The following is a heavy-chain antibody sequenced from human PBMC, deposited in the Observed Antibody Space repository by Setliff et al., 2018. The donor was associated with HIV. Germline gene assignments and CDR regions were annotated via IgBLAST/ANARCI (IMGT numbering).Heavy chain of an antibody. CDR1: GYSISSGYY. CDR3: ARHSGGSFYIFWSGYYYYYGMDV. V-gene: IGHV4-38-2*01. CDR2: IYHSGST. D-gene: IGHD3-3*01. Sequence: SETLSLTCAVSGYSISSGYYWGWIRQPPGKGLEWIGSIYHSGSTYYNPSLKSRVTISVDTSKNQFSLKLSSVTAADTAVYYCARHSGGSFYIFWSGYYYYYGMDVWGQGTTVTVSS. J-gene: IGHJ6*02.